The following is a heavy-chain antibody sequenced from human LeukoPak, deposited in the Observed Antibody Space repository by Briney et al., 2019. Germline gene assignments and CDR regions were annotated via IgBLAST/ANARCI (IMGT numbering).Heavy chain of an antibody. CDR1: GFSFSGYS. J-gene: IGHJ5*02. Sequence: GGSLRLSCAASGFSFSGYSVNWVRQAPGKGLEWVSSISSSSGYIHYADSVKGRFTISRANGKNSLYLQMSSRRAEDTAVYYCARDHNFYGSGRGFDPWGQGTLVTVSS. CDR3: ARDHNFYGSGRGFDP. D-gene: IGHD3-10*01. CDR2: ISSSSGYI. V-gene: IGHV3-21*01.